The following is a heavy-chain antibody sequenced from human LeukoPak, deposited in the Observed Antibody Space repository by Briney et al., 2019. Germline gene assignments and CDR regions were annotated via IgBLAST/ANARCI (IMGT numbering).Heavy chain of an antibody. CDR3: AGWHNYYGSGSYYQGFDY. Sequence: SETLSLTCTVSGGSISSGSYYWRWIRQPAGKGLEWIGRIYTSGSTNYNPSLKSRVTISVDTSKNQFSLKLSSVTAADTAVYYCAGWHNYYGSGSYYQGFDYWGQGTLVTVSS. V-gene: IGHV4-61*02. J-gene: IGHJ4*02. D-gene: IGHD3-10*01. CDR1: GGSISSGSYY. CDR2: IYTSGST.